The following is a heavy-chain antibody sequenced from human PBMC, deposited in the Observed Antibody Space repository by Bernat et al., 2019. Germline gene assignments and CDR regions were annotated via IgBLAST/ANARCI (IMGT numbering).Heavy chain of an antibody. CDR3: ARDKIGIAAAEGYYYYGMDV. Sequence: EVQLVESGGGLVKPGGSLRLSCAASGFTFSSYSMNWVRQAPGKGLEWVASISSSSSYIYYADSMKGRFTNSRDNATTSLYLQMNSLRAEDTAVYYCARDKIGIAAAEGYYYYGMDVWGQGTTVTVSS. J-gene: IGHJ6*02. CDR2: ISSSSSYI. V-gene: IGHV3-21*01. CDR1: GFTFSSYS. D-gene: IGHD6-13*01.